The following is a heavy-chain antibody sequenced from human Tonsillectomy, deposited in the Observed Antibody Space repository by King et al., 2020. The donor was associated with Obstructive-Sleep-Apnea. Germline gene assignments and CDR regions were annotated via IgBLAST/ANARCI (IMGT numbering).Heavy chain of an antibody. D-gene: IGHD3-22*01. CDR3: AGVLRYYESSGYSPDYDYYGMDV. J-gene: IGHJ6*02. CDR1: GYTFTGYY. V-gene: IGHV1-2*04. CDR2: INPNSGGT. Sequence: VQLVESGAEVKKPGASVKVSCKASGYTFTGYYIHWVRQAPGQGLEWMGWINPNSGGTNYAQKFQGWVTMTRDTSISTAYMELSRLRSDDTAVYYCAGVLRYYESSGYSPDYDYYGMDVWGQGTTVTVSS.